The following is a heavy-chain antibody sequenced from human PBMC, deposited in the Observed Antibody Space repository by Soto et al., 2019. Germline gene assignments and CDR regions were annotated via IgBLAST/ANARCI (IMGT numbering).Heavy chain of an antibody. J-gene: IGHJ6*02. V-gene: IGHV4-30-4*01. CDR1: GGSISSGDYY. CDR3: ASSLYDYVWGSYRPYYYYGMDV. CDR2: IYYSGST. D-gene: IGHD3-16*02. Sequence: QVQLQESGPGLVKPSQTLSLTCTVSGGSISSGDYYWSWIRQPPGKGLEWIGYIYYSGSTYYNPSLKSRVTISVDTSKNQLSLKLSSVTAADTAVYYCASSLYDYVWGSYRPYYYYGMDVWGQGTTVTVSS.